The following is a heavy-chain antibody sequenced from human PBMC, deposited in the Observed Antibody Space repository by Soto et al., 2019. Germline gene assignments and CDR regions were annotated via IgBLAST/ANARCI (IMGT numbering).Heavy chain of an antibody. CDR3: ARLGYCISTSCYRVYYYGMDV. CDR1: GGSISSGDYY. V-gene: IGHV4-30-4*01. CDR2: IYYSGST. D-gene: IGHD2-2*02. Sequence: SETLSLTCTVSGGSISSGDYYWSWIRQPPGKGLEWIGYIYYSGSTYYNPSLKSRVTISVDTSKNQFSLKLSSVTAAGTAVYYCARLGYCISTSCYRVYYYGMDVWGQGTTVTVSS. J-gene: IGHJ6*02.